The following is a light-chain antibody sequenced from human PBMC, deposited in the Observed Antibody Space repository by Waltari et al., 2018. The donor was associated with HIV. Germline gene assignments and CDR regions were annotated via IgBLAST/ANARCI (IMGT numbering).Light chain of an antibody. CDR2: GAS. J-gene: IGKJ3*01. Sequence: EIVLTQSPGTLSLSPGERATLSCRASQSVSSNYLAWFQQKPGQAPRLLLFGASSRATGIPDRFSGSGSGTDFTLTISRLEPEDFAVYYCQQYGNSPPFTFGPGTKVDIK. V-gene: IGKV3-20*01. CDR3: QQYGNSPPFT. CDR1: QSVSSNY.